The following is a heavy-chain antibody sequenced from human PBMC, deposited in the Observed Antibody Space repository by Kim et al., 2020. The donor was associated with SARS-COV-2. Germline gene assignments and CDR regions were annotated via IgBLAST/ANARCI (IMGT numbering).Heavy chain of an antibody. CDR2: ISYDGSNK. CDR1: GFTFSSYG. V-gene: IGHV3-33*05. D-gene: IGHD5-18*01. CDR3: ARRGYSYGSNAFDI. J-gene: IGHJ3*02. Sequence: GGSLRLSCAASGFTFSSYGMHWVRQAPGKGLEWVAVISYDGSNKYYADSVKGRFTISRDNSKNTLYLQMNSLRAEDTAVYYCARRGYSYGSNAFDIWGQGTMVTVSS.